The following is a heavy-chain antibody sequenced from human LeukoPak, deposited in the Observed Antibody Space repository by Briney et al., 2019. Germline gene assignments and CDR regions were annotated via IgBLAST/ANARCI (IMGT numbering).Heavy chain of an antibody. Sequence: SETLSLTCTVSGGSINNYYWSWIRQPPGNGLEWIGFIHYTGSTNYNPSLKSRVTISVDTSKNQFSLKLSSVTAADTAVYYCAREDVAGGSGSNYYYYGADVWGQGTTVTVSS. V-gene: IGHV4-59*01. CDR3: AREDVAGGSGSNYYYYGADV. D-gene: IGHD3-10*01. J-gene: IGHJ6*02. CDR2: IHYTGST. CDR1: GGSINNYY.